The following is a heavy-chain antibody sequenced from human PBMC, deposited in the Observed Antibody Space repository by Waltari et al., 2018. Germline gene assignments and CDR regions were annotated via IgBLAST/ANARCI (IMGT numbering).Heavy chain of an antibody. CDR3: ARVSPWLPSYWYFDL. Sequence: QVQLVQSGAEAKKPGASQKVSCKSPGYTFSSYAMHWLRQAPGQRLEWWGWINAGNGNTKDSQKFQGRVTITRDTSASTADMELSSLRSEDTAVYDCARVSPWLPSYWYFDLWGRGTLVTVSS. J-gene: IGHJ2*01. V-gene: IGHV1-3*01. CDR2: INAGNGNT. D-gene: IGHD6-19*01. CDR1: GYTFSSYA.